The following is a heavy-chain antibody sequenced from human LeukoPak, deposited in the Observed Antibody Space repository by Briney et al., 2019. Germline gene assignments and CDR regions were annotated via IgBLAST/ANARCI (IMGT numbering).Heavy chain of an antibody. CDR3: ASYVWGSPRSPLI. CDR2: IKQDGSEK. J-gene: IGHJ3*02. D-gene: IGHD3-16*01. Sequence: PGGSLRLSCAASGFTFSSYWMSWVRQAPGKGLEWVANIKQDGSEKYYVDSVKGRFTISRDNAKNSLYLQMNSLRAEDTAVYYCASYVWGSPRSPLIWGQGTMVTVSS. CDR1: GFTFSSYW. V-gene: IGHV3-7*01.